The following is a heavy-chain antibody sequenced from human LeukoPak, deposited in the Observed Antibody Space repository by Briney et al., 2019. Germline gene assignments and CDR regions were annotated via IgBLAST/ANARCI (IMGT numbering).Heavy chain of an antibody. V-gene: IGHV3-33*06. J-gene: IGHJ4*02. CDR2: IWQDGDKT. Sequence: PRGSLRLSCVASGFTFNNYATHWVRRGPPGGVGWRAVIWQDGDKTEYRASVRGRFTVSWDNPKNTLSLKMTRLRAADTPFYYFAKDRGPDMAVVDLIVHWGEGALVAVSS. CDR1: GFTFNNYA. D-gene: IGHD2-2*01. CDR3: AKDRGPDMAVVDLIVH.